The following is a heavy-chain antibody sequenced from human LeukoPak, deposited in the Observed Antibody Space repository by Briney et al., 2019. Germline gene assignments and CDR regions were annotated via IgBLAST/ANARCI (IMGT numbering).Heavy chain of an antibody. V-gene: IGHV3-30-3*01. J-gene: IGHJ4*02. Sequence: GGSLRLSCAASGFTFSSYAMHWVRQAPCKGLEWVAVISYDGSNKYYADSVKGRFTISRDNSKNTLYLQMNSLRAEDTAVYYCARDRYGGYVPSYFDYWGQGTLVTVSS. CDR2: ISYDGSNK. CDR1: GFTFSSYA. D-gene: IGHD5-12*01. CDR3: ARDRYGGYVPSYFDY.